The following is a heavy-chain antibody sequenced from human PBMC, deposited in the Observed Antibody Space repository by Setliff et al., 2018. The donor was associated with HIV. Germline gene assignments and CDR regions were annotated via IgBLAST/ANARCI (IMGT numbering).Heavy chain of an antibody. CDR2: IYSGGST. CDR3: ARDRWELDYYYGMDV. V-gene: IGHV3-53*01. Sequence: GVLRLSCAASGFTFSSYSMNWVRQAPGKGLEWVSVIYSGGSTFYADSVKGRFTISRDNSKNTLYLQMNSLRAEDTAVYYCARDRWELDYYYGMDVWGQGTTVTVSS. CDR1: GFTFSSYS. D-gene: IGHD1-26*01. J-gene: IGHJ6*02.